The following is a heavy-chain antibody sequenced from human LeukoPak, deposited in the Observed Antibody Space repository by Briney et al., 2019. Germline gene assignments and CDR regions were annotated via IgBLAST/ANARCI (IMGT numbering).Heavy chain of an antibody. CDR3: ARGPIQLWLLGPSEGTNWFDP. D-gene: IGHD5-18*01. V-gene: IGHV1-69*04. J-gene: IGHJ5*02. CDR1: GGTFSSYA. Sequence: ASVKDSCKASGGTFSSYAISWVRQAPGQGLEWMGRIIPIFGIANYAQKFQGRVTITADKSTSTAYMELSSLRSEDTAVYYCARGPIQLWLLGPSEGTNWFDPWGQGTLVTVSS. CDR2: IIPIFGIA.